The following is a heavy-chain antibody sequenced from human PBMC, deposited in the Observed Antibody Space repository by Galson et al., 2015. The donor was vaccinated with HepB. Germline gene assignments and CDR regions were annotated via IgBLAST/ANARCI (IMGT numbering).Heavy chain of an antibody. Sequence: SLRLSCAASGFTFSNYAMHWVRQAPGKGLEYVSAISDDGGSTYYANSVKGRFAISRDNSRNTLYLQMGRLRAEDMAVYYCAREVYSYGYLVFDYWGQGTLVTASS. V-gene: IGHV3-64*01. CDR2: ISDDGGST. J-gene: IGHJ4*02. CDR3: AREVYSYGYLVFDY. CDR1: GFTFSNYA. D-gene: IGHD5-18*01.